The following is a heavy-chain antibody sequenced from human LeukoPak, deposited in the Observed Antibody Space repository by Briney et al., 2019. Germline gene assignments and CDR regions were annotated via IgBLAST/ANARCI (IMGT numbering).Heavy chain of an antibody. CDR3: ATVVLSYYDSSGYAFQH. CDR2: FDPEDGET. V-gene: IGHV1-24*01. D-gene: IGHD3-22*01. J-gene: IGHJ1*01. Sequence: ASVKVSCKVSGYTLTELSMHWVRQAPGKGLEWMGGFDPEDGETIYAQKFQGRVTMTEDTSTDTAYMELSSLRSEDTAVYYCATVVLSYYDSSGYAFQHWGQGTLVTVSS. CDR1: GYTLTELS.